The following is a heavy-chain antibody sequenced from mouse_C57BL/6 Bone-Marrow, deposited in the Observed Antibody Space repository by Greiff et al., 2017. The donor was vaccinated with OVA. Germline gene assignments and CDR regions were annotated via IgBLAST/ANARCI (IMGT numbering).Heavy chain of an antibody. J-gene: IGHJ2*01. Sequence: VQLQQPGAELVKPGASVKMSCKASGYTFTSYWITWVKQRPGQGLEWIGDIYPGSGSTNYNEKFKSKATLTVDTSSSTAYMQLSSLTSEDSAVYYCASYYDGSSYVFDYWGQGTTLTVSS. CDR2: IYPGSGST. D-gene: IGHD1-1*01. V-gene: IGHV1-55*01. CDR1: GYTFTSYW. CDR3: ASYYDGSSYVFDY.